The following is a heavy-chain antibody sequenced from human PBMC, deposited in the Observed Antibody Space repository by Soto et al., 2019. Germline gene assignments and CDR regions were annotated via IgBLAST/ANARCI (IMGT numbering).Heavy chain of an antibody. CDR3: AREGVRGMDV. V-gene: IGHV3-64*01. Sequence: GGSLRLSCAAAGFTFSSYAMHWVRQAPGKGLEYVSVISSNGGSTYYANSVKGRFTISRDNSKNTLYLQMGSLRAEDTAVYYCAREGVRGMDVWGQGTTVTVSS. CDR2: ISSNGGST. CDR1: GFTFSSYA. J-gene: IGHJ6*02. D-gene: IGHD3-16*01.